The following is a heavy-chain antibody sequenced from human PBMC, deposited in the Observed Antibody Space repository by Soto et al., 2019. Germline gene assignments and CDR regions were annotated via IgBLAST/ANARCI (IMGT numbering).Heavy chain of an antibody. CDR1: GYYFKGYS. D-gene: IGHD2-15*01. CDR3: ARVDRISWWAFDG. V-gene: IGHV1-18*04. Sequence: QVQLVQSGAEVKKPGASVRVSCKTCGYYFKGYSISWIRRAPGQGLEWMGWISTNNGNTNTAQRFQDRLTLTTDTSTRTANMELTDLKFDDTAVYYCARVDRISWWAFDGWGQGTLVIVS. CDR2: ISTNNGNT. J-gene: IGHJ4*02.